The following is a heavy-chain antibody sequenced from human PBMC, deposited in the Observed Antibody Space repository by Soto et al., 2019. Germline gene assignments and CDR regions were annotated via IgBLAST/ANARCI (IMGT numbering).Heavy chain of an antibody. J-gene: IGHJ4*02. CDR3: AKTEYCSGGTCYPDY. Sequence: EVQLLESGGGLVQPGGSLRLSCAASGFTFSSYIMNWVRQAPGRGLEWVSGISGSGGSTYYADPVKGRFTISRDNSKNTLYLQFNSLRAEDTAVYYCAKTEYCSGGTCYPDYWGQGTLVTVSS. CDR2: ISGSGGST. CDR1: GFTFSSYI. V-gene: IGHV3-23*01. D-gene: IGHD2-15*01.